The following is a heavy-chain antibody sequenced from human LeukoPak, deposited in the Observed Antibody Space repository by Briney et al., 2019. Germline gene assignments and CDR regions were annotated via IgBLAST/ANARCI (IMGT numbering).Heavy chain of an antibody. D-gene: IGHD2-15*01. CDR2: TSSSGSTI. J-gene: IGHJ3*02. V-gene: IGHV3-48*03. CDR1: GFTFSSYE. CDR3: ARDFGDGSCYGPYDAFDI. Sequence: PGGSLRLSCAASGFTFSSYEMNWVRQAPGKGLEWVPSTSSSGSTIYYADSVKGRFTISRDNAKNSLYLQMNSLRAEDTAVYYCARDFGDGSCYGPYDAFDIWGQGTMVTVSS.